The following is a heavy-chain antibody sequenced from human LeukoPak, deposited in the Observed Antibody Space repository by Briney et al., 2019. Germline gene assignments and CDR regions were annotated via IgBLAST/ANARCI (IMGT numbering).Heavy chain of an antibody. D-gene: IGHD4-17*01. CDR3: ARQISRYGDYGPYYYYYYYMDV. CDR1: GGSISSSSYY. Sequence: PSETLSLTCTVSGGSISSSSYYWGWIRQPPGKGLEWIGSIYYSGSTYYTPSLKSRVTISVDTSKNQFSLKLSSVTAADTAVYYCARQISRYGDYGPYYYYYYYMDVWGKGTTVTASS. J-gene: IGHJ6*03. CDR2: IYYSGST. V-gene: IGHV4-39*01.